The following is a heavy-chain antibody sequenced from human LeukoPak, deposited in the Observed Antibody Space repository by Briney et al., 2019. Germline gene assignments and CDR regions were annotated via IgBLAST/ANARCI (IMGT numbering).Heavy chain of an antibody. V-gene: IGHV3-21*01. D-gene: IGHD1-26*01. J-gene: IGHJ3*02. Sequence: GGSLRLSCAASGFTFSSYSMNWVRQAPGKGLEWVSSISSISSYIYYADSVKGRFTISRDNATKSLYLQMNSLRAEDTAVYYCARVGTRGAFDIWGQGTMVTVSS. CDR2: ISSISSYI. CDR1: GFTFSSYS. CDR3: ARVGTRGAFDI.